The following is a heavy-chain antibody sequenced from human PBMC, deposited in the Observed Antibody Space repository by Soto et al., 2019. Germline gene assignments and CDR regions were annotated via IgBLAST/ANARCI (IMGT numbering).Heavy chain of an antibody. CDR1: GGSISSGDHY. CDR3: VRDYDYVTSRNDAFDI. D-gene: IGHD3-22*01. V-gene: IGHV4-31*03. Sequence: QVQLQESGPGLVKPSQTLSLTCTVSGGSISSGDHYWSWIRQHPGKGLEWIGYIYSSGSTYYNPSPRSRVTISADTSKNQFSLRLTSVTASDTAVYYRVRDYDYVTSRNDAFDIWGQGTMVTVSS. J-gene: IGHJ3*02. CDR2: IYSSGST.